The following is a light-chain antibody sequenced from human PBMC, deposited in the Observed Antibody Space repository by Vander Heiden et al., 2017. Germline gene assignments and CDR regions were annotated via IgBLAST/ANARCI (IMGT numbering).Light chain of an antibody. CDR3: QQYKNWHRT. J-gene: IGKJ1*01. CDR2: GAS. Sequence: EIVMTQSPATLSVSPGDRATFSRASQSVSTNLAWYQQGPGQAPRLLSYGASTRATGIPARFSGRGSGTECTRTISSLQSEDFAVYYCQQYKNWHRTFGQGTKVESK. V-gene: IGKV3-15*01. CDR1: QSVSTN.